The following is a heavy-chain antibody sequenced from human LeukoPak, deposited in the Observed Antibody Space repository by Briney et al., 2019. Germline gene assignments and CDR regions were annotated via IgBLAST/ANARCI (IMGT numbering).Heavy chain of an antibody. CDR2: ISGSGGTT. CDR1: GFTFSRYA. CDR3: AKEDCGVDCSTFDY. D-gene: IGHD2-21*02. V-gene: IGHV3-23*01. Sequence: GSLRLSCAASGFTFSRYAMSWVRQAPGKGLEWASAISGSGGTTCYADSVKGRFTISRDNSKSTLYLQMNSLRAEDTAVYYCAKEDCGVDCSTFDYWGQGTLVTVSS. J-gene: IGHJ4*02.